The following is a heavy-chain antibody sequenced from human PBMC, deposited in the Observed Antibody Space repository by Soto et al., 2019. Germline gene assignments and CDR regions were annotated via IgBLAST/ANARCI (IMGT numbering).Heavy chain of an antibody. Sequence: SETLSLTCAVYGGSFSGYYWSWIRQPPGKGLEWIGEINHSGSTNYNPSLKSRVTISVDTSKNQFSLKLSSVTAADTAVYYCARGLYRMAYYFDYWGQGTLVTVSS. CDR3: ARGLYRMAYYFDY. D-gene: IGHD1-26*01. CDR2: INHSGST. J-gene: IGHJ4*02. V-gene: IGHV4-34*01. CDR1: GGSFSGYY.